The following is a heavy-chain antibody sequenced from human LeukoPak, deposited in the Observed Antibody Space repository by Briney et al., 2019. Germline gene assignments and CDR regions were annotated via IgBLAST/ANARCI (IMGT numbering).Heavy chain of an antibody. CDR2: INHSGST. J-gene: IGHJ4*02. CDR1: GGSFSGYY. CDR3: ARRSGKYKKYYFDY. Sequence: SETLSLTCAVYGGSFSGYYWSWIRQPPGKGLEWNGEINHSGSTNYNPSLKSRVTISVDTSKNQFSLKLSSVTAADTAVYYCARRSGKYKKYYFDYWGQGTLVTVSS. V-gene: IGHV4-34*01. D-gene: IGHD6-19*01.